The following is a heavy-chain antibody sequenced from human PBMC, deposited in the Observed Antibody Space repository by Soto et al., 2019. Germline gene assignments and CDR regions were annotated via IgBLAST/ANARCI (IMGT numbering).Heavy chain of an antibody. J-gene: IGHJ4*02. Sequence: GGSLRLSCAASGFTFDDYAMHWVRQAPGKGLEWVSGISWNSGSIGYADSVKGRFTISRDNAKNSLYLQMNSLRAEDTALYYCAPSLPSPESPLDYWGQGTLVTVSS. CDR2: ISWNSGSI. D-gene: IGHD2-2*01. CDR3: APSLPSPESPLDY. CDR1: GFTFDDYA. V-gene: IGHV3-9*01.